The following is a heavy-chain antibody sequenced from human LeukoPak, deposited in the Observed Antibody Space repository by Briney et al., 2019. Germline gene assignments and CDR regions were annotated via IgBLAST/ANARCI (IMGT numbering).Heavy chain of an antibody. J-gene: IGHJ6*02. Sequence: PSETLSLTCTVSGGSISSYYWSWIRQPAGKGLEWIGRIYTSGGTNYNPSLKSRVTMSVDTSKNQFSLKLSSVTAADTAVYYCARDGARGIVVVPAAAATNYYYGMDVWGQGTTVTVSS. D-gene: IGHD2-2*01. CDR2: IYTSGGT. CDR3: ARDGARGIVVVPAAAATNYYYGMDV. CDR1: GGSISSYY. V-gene: IGHV4-4*07.